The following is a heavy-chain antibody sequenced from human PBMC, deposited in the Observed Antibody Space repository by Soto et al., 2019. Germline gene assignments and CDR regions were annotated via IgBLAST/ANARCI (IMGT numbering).Heavy chain of an antibody. CDR3: ARGGGPYVWFNEF. CDR1: GGLFSSFA. D-gene: IGHD3-16*01. CDR2: IIPVFGTT. V-gene: IGHV1-69*01. J-gene: IGHJ4*02. Sequence: QEQLVQSGAEVKKPGSSVKVSCKDSGGLFSSFAISWVRQAPGQGLGWMGGIIPVFGTTNYAQKFQGRVTITADESTNTAYMELSSLTSDDTAMYYCARGGGPYVWFNEFWGQGTQVTVSS.